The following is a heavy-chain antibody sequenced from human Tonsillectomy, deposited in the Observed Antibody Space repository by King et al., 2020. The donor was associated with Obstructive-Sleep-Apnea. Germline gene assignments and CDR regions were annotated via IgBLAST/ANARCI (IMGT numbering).Heavy chain of an antibody. D-gene: IGHD3-10*01. CDR3: ATVVKYSYVSGSHRDAFDI. J-gene: IGHJ3*02. Sequence: QLQESGPGLVKPSETLSLTCTVSGGSISSSSYYWGLIRQPPGKGLEWIGSIYYSGSTYYNPSLKSRVTISVDTSKSQFSLKLSSVTAADTAVYYCATVVKYSYVSGSHRDAFDIWGQGTMVTVSS. V-gene: IGHV4-39*01. CDR1: GGSISSSSYY. CDR2: IYYSGST.